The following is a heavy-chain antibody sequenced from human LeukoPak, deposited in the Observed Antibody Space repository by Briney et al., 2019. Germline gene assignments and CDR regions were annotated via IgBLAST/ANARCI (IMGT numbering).Heavy chain of an antibody. V-gene: IGHV3-23*01. Sequence: GGSLRLSCAASGFTFASYVMNWVRQAPGKGLEWVSTISGSGGTTYYGDFVRGRFTISRDNSKNTLYLQMNSLRAEDTAVYYCVRDYGGNSGPGGWGQGTLVTVSS. CDR2: ISGSGGTT. CDR1: GFTFASYV. CDR3: VRDYGGNSGPGG. D-gene: IGHD4-23*01. J-gene: IGHJ4*02.